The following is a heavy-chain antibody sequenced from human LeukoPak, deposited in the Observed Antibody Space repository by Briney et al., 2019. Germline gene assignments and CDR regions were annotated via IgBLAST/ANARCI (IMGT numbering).Heavy chain of an antibody. J-gene: IGHJ6*02. V-gene: IGHV4-39*02. CDR3: ARDRYCSGGSCYSYFNYGMDV. CDR2: IYYGRSA. D-gene: IGHD2-15*01. CDR1: GGSISSQTYY. Sequence: PSETLSLTCTVSGGSISSQTYYWTWIRQPPGKGLEWIGSIYYGRSAYYNPSLKNRVTISVDTSKNQLSLKMNSVTAADTAIYYCARDRYCSGGSCYSYFNYGMDVWGQGTTVTVSS.